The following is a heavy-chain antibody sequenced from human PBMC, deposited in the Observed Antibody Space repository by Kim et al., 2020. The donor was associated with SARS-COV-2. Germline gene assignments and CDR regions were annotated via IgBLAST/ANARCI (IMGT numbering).Heavy chain of an antibody. Sequence: GGSLRLSCAASGFTFSSYWMHWVRQAPGKGLVWVSRINSDGSSTSYADSVKGRFTISRDNAKNTLYLQMNSLRAEHTAVYYCAIVRYYYYYGMDVWGQGTTVTVSS. D-gene: IGHD3-9*01. CDR1: GFTFSSYW. CDR2: INSDGSST. V-gene: IGHV3-74*01. CDR3: AIVRYYYYYGMDV. J-gene: IGHJ6*02.